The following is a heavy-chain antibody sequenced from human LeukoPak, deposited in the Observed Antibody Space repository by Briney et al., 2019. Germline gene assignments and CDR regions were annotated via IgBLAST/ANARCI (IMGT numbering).Heavy chain of an antibody. J-gene: IGHJ4*02. D-gene: IGHD3-22*01. V-gene: IGHV3-15*01. CDR2: IKSKYDGGNT. Sequence: GGSLRLSCAASGFTFSNAWMSWVRQAPGKGLEWVGRIKSKYDGGNTDYAAPVKGRFTIPRDDSKNTVYLQMNSLKSEDTALYYCTTDDGSSGNPLDDWGQGTLVTVSS. CDR1: GFTFSNAW. CDR3: TTDDGSSGNPLDD.